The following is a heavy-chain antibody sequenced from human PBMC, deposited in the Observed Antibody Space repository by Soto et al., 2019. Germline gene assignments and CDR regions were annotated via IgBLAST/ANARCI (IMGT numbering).Heavy chain of an antibody. D-gene: IGHD3-10*01. J-gene: IGHJ4*02. CDR2: IYYSGST. CDR1: GGSISSYY. V-gene: IGHV4-59*01. CDR3: ARTSKYYYGSGASYYFDY. Sequence: SETLSLTCTVSGGSISSYYWSWIRQPPGKGLEWIGYIYYSGSTNYNPSLKSRVTISVDTSKNQFSLKLSSVTAADTAVYYCARTSKYYYGSGASYYFDYWGQGTLVTVSS.